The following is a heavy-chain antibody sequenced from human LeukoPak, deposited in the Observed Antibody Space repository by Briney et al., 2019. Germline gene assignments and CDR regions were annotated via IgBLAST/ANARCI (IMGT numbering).Heavy chain of an antibody. D-gene: IGHD3-3*01. V-gene: IGHV4-34*01. CDR3: ARSVYYDFWSGYYGPIDY. CDR1: GGSFSGYY. CDR2: INHSGST. J-gene: IGHJ4*02. Sequence: KPSKTLSLTCAVYGGSFSGYYWSWIRQPPGKGLEWIGEINHSGSTNYNPSLKSRVTISVDTSKNQFSLKLSSVTAADTAVYYCARSVYYDFWSGYYGPIDYWGQGTLVTVSS.